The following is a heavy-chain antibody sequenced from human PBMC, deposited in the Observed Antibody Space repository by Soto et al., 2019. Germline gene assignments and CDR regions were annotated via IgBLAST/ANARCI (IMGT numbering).Heavy chain of an antibody. J-gene: IGHJ4*02. CDR2: IKQVGSEK. D-gene: IGHD5-18*01. V-gene: IGHV3-7*01. Sequence: EVQLVESGGGLVQPGGSLRLSCAASGFTFSSYWMSWVRQAPGKGLEWVANIKQVGSEKYYVDSVKGRFTISRDHAKNSLYLHMNSLRAEDTAVYYCARDYWSISPGYSYEPDFDYWGQGTLVTVSS. CDR3: ARDYWSISPGYSYEPDFDY. CDR1: GFTFSSYW.